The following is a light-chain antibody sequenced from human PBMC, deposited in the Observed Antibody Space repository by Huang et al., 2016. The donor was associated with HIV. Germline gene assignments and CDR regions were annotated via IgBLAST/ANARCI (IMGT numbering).Light chain of an antibody. Sequence: PGGTGTISCKASQSVGSYVDWYQQRPGQSPRLLLYDTSNRAAGIPTRFSGSGSGTDFTLTISGLESGDLGVFYCQQRSTWPLTFGGGTKVA. J-gene: IGKJ4*01. CDR1: QSVGSY. V-gene: IGKV3-11*01. CDR2: DTS. CDR3: QQRSTWPLT.